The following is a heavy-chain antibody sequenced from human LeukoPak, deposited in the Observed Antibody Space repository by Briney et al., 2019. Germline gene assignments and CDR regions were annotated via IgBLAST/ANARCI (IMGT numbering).Heavy chain of an antibody. J-gene: IGHJ6*02. CDR2: IKPNSGGT. V-gene: IGHV1-2*02. CDR1: GHTFTGYY. Sequence: GASVKVSCKASGHTFTGYYMHWVRQAPVQGLEWMGWIKPNSGGTNYAQKFQGRVTMTRDTSISTAYMELTSPKSDDTAVYYCARDPTTATTFYGMDVWGQGTTVTVSS. D-gene: IGHD4-17*01. CDR3: ARDPTTATTFYGMDV.